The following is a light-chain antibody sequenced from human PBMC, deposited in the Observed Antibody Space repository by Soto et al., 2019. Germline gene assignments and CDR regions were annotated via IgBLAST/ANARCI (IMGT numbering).Light chain of an antibody. CDR3: QQRSNWPIT. CDR1: QTIDSW. V-gene: IGKV1-5*03. CDR2: KAS. Sequence: DIQMTQSPSTLSASVGDRVTITCRASQTIDSWLAWYQQRPGKPPNLLIYKASTLASGVPSRFSGSGSGTDFTLTISSLQPEDFAVYYCQQRSNWPITFGLGTRLEIK. J-gene: IGKJ5*01.